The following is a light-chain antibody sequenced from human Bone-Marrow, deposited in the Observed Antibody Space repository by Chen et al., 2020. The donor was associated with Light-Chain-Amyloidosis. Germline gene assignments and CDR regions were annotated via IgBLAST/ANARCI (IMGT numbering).Light chain of an antibody. CDR3: QSADSSGTYDVI. Sequence: SYALTQPPSVSVSPGQTARITCSGDDLPTKYAYWYQQKPGQAPVLVIHRDTERPSGISERFSGSSSGTTATLTISGVQAEDEADYHCQSADSSGTYDVIFGGGTKLTVL. J-gene: IGLJ2*01. CDR1: DLPTKY. CDR2: RDT. V-gene: IGLV3-25*03.